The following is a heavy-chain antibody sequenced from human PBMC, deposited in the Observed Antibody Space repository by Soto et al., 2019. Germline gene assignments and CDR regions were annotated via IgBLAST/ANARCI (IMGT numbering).Heavy chain of an antibody. CDR3: ARAYTWGVAGSGT. CDR2: MNPNSGNT. CDR1: GYTFTSFD. Sequence: AAMKVSCKASGYTFTSFDINWVRQATGQVLELMGWMNPNSGNTGYAQKFQGRVTMTRNTSISTAYMELSSLRSEDTAVYYCARAYTWGVAGSGTWGQGTLVTVSS. D-gene: IGHD6-19*01. J-gene: IGHJ4*02. V-gene: IGHV1-8*01.